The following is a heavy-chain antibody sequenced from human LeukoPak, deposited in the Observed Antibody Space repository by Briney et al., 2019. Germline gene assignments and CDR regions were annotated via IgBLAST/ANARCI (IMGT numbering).Heavy chain of an antibody. CDR1: GFALSSLS. D-gene: IGHD6-13*01. V-gene: IGHV3-21*01. J-gene: IGHJ4*02. CDR3: APFSAVTHYYFDY. Sequence: PGGSLRLSCAASGFALSSLSLMWVRHTPEKRLEWGSSISPDSGYIYYADSVKGRFTISRDNAENSLFLQMNSLGAEDTAVYYCAPFSAVTHYYFDYWGQGTLVTVSS. CDR2: ISPDSGYI.